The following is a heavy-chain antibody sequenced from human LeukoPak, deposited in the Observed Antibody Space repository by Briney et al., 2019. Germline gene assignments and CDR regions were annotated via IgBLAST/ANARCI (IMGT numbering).Heavy chain of an antibody. Sequence: GGSLRLSCAASGFTFSSYSMNWVRQAPGKGLEWVSYISSSSSTIYYADSVKGRFTISRDNAKNSLYQQMNSLSAEDTAFYYCAKEELRRITMWGYMDVWGKGTTVTISS. J-gene: IGHJ6*03. CDR2: ISSSSSTI. CDR3: AKEELRRITMWGYMDV. V-gene: IGHV3-48*01. D-gene: IGHD3-10*02. CDR1: GFTFSSYS.